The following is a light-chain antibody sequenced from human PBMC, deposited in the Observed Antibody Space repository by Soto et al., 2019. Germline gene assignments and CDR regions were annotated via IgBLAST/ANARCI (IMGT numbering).Light chain of an antibody. CDR2: GAS. CDR3: QPYNNWPCT. J-gene: IGKJ1*01. V-gene: IGKV3-15*01. Sequence: EIVMTQSPATLSVSPGERATLSCRASQSVSSNLAWYQQKPGQAPRLLIYGASTRATGIPARFSGSGSGTEFTLTIFCLQSDYFSVYSCQPYNNWPCTFGQGTKV. CDR1: QSVSSN.